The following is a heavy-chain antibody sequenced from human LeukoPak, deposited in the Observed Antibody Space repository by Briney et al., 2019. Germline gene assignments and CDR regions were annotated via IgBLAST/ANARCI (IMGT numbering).Heavy chain of an antibody. D-gene: IGHD6-19*01. CDR2: ISYDGNNK. Sequence: GGALKLSCAASGFTFSSYGMHWVRQAPGKGQEWVAVISYDGNNKYYADSVKCRFTISRDNSKNTLYLQMDNLRAEDTAVYYCAKYQRQWLPKGGFDYWGQGTLVTVSS. CDR3: AKYQRQWLPKGGFDY. V-gene: IGHV3-30*18. J-gene: IGHJ4*02. CDR1: GFTFSSYG.